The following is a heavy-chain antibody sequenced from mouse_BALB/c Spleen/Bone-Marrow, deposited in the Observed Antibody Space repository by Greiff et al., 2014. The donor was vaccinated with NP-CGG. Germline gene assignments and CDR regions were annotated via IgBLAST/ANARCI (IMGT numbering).Heavy chain of an antibody. J-gene: IGHJ4*01. CDR3: ARSDYYAMDY. CDR2: IYPGDGDT. CDR1: GYAFSSYW. Sequence: LVESGAELVWPGSSVKISCKASGYAFSSYWMNWVKQRPGQGLEWIGQIYPGDGDTNFNGKFKGKATLTADKSSSTAYMQLSSLTSEDSAVYFCARSDYYAMDYWGQGTSVTVSS. V-gene: IGHV1-80*01.